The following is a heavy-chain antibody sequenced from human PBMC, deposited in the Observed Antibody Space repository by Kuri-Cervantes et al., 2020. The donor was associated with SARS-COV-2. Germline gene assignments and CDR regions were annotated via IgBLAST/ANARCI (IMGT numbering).Heavy chain of an antibody. CDR2: IYTSGST. CDR1: GGSISSYY. V-gene: IGHV4-4*07. CDR3: ASHRIAMAPHDK. D-gene: IGHD6-19*01. J-gene: IGHJ4*02. Sequence: SETLSLTCTVSGGSISSYYWSWIRQPAGKGLEWIGRIYTSGSTNYNPSLKSRVTMSVDTSKNQFSLKLSSVTAADTAVYYCASHRIAMAPHDKWGQGSLVTVSS.